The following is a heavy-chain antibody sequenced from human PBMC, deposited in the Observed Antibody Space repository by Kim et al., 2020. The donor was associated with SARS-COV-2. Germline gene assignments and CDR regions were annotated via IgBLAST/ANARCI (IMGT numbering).Heavy chain of an antibody. CDR3: ARGLVAAAGTYNWFDP. D-gene: IGHD6-13*01. CDR2: INHSGST. J-gene: IGHJ5*02. CDR1: GGSFSGYY. V-gene: IGHV4-34*01. Sequence: SETLSLTCAVYGGSFSGYYWSWIRQPPGKGLEWIGEINHSGSTNYNPSLKSRVTISVDTSKNQFSLKLSSVTAADTAVYYCARGLVAAAGTYNWFDPWGQGTLVTVSS.